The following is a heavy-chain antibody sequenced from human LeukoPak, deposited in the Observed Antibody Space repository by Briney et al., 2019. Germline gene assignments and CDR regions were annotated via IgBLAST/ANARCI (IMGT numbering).Heavy chain of an antibody. CDR3: ARGHYDVLAASYKWTPDY. J-gene: IGHJ4*02. D-gene: IGHD3-9*01. CDR1: GFTFNTFN. Sequence: GGSLRLSCAASGFTFNTFNMNWVREAPGKGLEWVSSITSGGDYIYYADSVKGRFTTSRDNAKNSLSLQLNSLRVEDTAVYYCARGHYDVLAASYKWTPDYWGQGTLVTVSS. V-gene: IGHV3-21*01. CDR2: ITSGGDYI.